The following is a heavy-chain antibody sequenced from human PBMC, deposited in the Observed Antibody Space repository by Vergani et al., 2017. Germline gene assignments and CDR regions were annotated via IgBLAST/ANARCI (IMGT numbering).Heavy chain of an antibody. V-gene: IGHV4-30-4*01. CDR2: IFDTGTA. Sequence: QMQLQESGPGLVKPSETLSLTCSVSGASITSDDYFWSWLRQSPGKGLEWIGNIFDTGTANYNPSLKSRVTMAVDTSKNQFFLKLRSVTATDTAVCYCARDPPHPPGRVAHDAFDLWRQGRLVTVSS. CDR3: ARDPPHPPGRVAHDAFDL. J-gene: IGHJ3*01. CDR1: GASITSDDYF. D-gene: IGHD1-14*01.